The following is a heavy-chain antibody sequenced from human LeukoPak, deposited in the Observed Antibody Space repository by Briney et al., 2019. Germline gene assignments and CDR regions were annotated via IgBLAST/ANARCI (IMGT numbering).Heavy chain of an antibody. CDR2: INPNSGAT. CDR3: ARAPTTVTTDGY. D-gene: IGHD4-17*01. CDR1: GYTFTDYY. Sequence: ASVKVSCKASGYTFTDYYMHWVRQAPGQGLEWMGWINPNSGATNYAQKFQGRVTMTRDTSIRTAYMELSRLRSDDTAVYYRARAPTTVTTDGYWGQGTLVTVSS. V-gene: IGHV1-2*02. J-gene: IGHJ4*02.